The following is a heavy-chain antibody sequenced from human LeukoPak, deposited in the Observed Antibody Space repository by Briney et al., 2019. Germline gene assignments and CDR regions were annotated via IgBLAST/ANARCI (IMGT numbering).Heavy chain of an antibody. D-gene: IGHD2-15*01. V-gene: IGHV1-18*01. CDR1: GNTFTTYS. CDR2: LSPYNGNT. CDR3: ARDLDIVVVAAAVRHYGLDV. Sequence: ASLTPPTITTGNTFTTYSISRVRQATGQTLHQLHYLSPYNGNTNYAQKLQGRVTMTTETSTTTAYMELRSLRSDDTAVYYCARDLDIVVVAAAVRHYGLDVWGQGTTVTVSS. J-gene: IGHJ6*02.